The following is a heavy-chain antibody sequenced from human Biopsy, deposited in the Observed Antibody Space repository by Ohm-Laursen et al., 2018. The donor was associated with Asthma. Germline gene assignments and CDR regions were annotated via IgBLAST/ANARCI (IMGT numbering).Heavy chain of an antibody. J-gene: IGHJ2*01. CDR1: GDAMSTSGSY. CDR2: IYYSARR. Sequence: SETLSLTCIVSGDAMSTSGSYWGWIRQSPGKGREWIGSIYYSARRYYNPSIESRVTISADTSKNHFSLKAPSVTAADTAVYYCARAVSSSSYWYFDLWGRGDLVTVSS. D-gene: IGHD6-6*01. CDR3: ARAVSSSSYWYFDL. V-gene: IGHV4-39*02.